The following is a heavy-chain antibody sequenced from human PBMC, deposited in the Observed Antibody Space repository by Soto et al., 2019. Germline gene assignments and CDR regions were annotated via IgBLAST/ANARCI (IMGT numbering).Heavy chain of an antibody. CDR1: GGSINSGDYY. D-gene: IGHD3-10*01. V-gene: IGHV4-31*03. Sequence: QVQLQESGPGLVKPSQTLSLTCTVSGGSINSGDYYWSWIRQHPGKGLEWIGYIFYSGSTYYNASLKGRVTISVDTSKKQFSLKLSSVTAADTAVYYCARDLRGGSDGMDVWGQGTTVTVSS. CDR3: ARDLRGGSDGMDV. CDR2: IFYSGST. J-gene: IGHJ6*02.